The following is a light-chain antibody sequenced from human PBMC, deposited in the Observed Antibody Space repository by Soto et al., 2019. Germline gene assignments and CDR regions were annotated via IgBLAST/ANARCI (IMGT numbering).Light chain of an antibody. CDR2: DAS. J-gene: IGKJ4*01. CDR1: QSVNNY. CDR3: QQRSNCPFT. Sequence: EIVLTHSPATLSLSPRERATLSCSATQSVNNYLAWYQQKPGQAPRLLIYDASNMAPGIPARLSGSGSGTDFNLTISSLEPEYFAVYYCQQRSNCPFTFGGGTKVEIK. V-gene: IGKV3-11*01.